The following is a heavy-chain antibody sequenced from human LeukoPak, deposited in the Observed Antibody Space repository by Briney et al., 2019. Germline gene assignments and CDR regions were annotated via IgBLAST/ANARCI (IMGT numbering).Heavy chain of an antibody. V-gene: IGHV3-48*01. CDR1: GFTFSSYS. CDR2: ISSSSSTI. Sequence: QPGGSLRLSCAASGFTFSSYSMNWVRQAPGKGLEWVSYISSSSSTIYYAASVKGRFTISRDNAKNSLYLQMNSLRAEDTAVYYCASGWYGGFDYWGQGTLVTVSS. J-gene: IGHJ4*02. CDR3: ASGWYGGFDY. D-gene: IGHD3-16*01.